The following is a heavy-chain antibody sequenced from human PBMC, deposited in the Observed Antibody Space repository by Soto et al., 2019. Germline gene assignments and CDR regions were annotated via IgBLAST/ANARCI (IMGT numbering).Heavy chain of an antibody. J-gene: IGHJ4*02. Sequence: QIQLVQSGAEVKKPGASVKVSCKASGYTFTDHGISWVRQAPGQGFEWMGWISAYNDYTAYAQKFQSSVTMTTDKYTNTAYMELRSLTSDDTAVYYCAKDRPRLTKNFLDVYWGQGTLVTVSS. CDR3: AKDRPRLTKNFLDVY. CDR1: GYTFTDHG. CDR2: ISAYNDYT. D-gene: IGHD1-1*01. V-gene: IGHV1-18*01.